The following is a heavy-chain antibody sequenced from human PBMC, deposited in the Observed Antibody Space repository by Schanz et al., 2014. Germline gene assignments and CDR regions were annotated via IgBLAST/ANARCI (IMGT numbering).Heavy chain of an antibody. CDR3: AYYDVLTGFDY. V-gene: IGHV3-11*06. CDR1: GFTFSDYY. CDR2: ISGSSIHK. Sequence: QVQLVDSGGGLVKPGGSLRLSCAASGFTFSDYYMAWIRQAPGKGLEWVSHISGSSIHKNYADSVKGRFSISRDNSKNTLYLQVNSLRAEDTAVYYCAYYDVLTGFDYWGQGTQVTVSS. J-gene: IGHJ4*02. D-gene: IGHD3-9*01.